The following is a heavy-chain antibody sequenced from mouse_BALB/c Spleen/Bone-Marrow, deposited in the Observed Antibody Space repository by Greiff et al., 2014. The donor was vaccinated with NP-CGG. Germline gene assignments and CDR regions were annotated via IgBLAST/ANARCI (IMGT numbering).Heavy chain of an antibody. CDR1: GYTFTDYA. CDR2: ISTYSGNT. J-gene: IGHJ4*01. Sequence: QVQLQQPGPEPVRPGVSVKISCKGSGYTFTDYAIHWVKQSPAKSLEWIGVISTYSGNTKYNQKFKDKATMTVDKSSSTAYMELARLTSEDSAIYYCARRTTGYAMDYWGQGTSVTVSS. V-gene: IGHV1-67*01. CDR3: ARRTTGYAMDY.